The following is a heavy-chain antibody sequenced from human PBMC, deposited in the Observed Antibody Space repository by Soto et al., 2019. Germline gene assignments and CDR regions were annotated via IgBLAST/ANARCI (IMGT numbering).Heavy chain of an antibody. CDR1: GGTFSSYA. CDR3: ARARRDGYNEVNWFDP. CDR2: IIPIFGTA. D-gene: IGHD5-12*01. V-gene: IGHV1-69*13. J-gene: IGHJ5*02. Sequence: SVKVSCKASGGTFSSYAISWVRQAPGQGLEWMGGIIPIFGTANYAQKFQGRVTITADESTSTAYMELSSLRSEDTAVYYCARARRDGYNEVNWFDPWGQGTLVTVSS.